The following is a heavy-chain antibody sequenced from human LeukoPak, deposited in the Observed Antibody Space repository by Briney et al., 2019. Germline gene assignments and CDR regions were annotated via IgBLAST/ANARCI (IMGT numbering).Heavy chain of an antibody. CDR3: ARDFGGLRWNYYFDY. J-gene: IGHJ4*02. Sequence: GKSLRLSCVASGFIFRDYAMHWVRQAPGKGLEWMAITSHDGTNEYHADSVKGRFTISRDNSKNTLYLQMNSLIPEDTAVYLCARDFGGLRWNYYFDYWGQGTLVTVSS. CDR1: GFIFRDYA. D-gene: IGHD4-23*01. CDR2: TSHDGTNE. V-gene: IGHV3-30*04.